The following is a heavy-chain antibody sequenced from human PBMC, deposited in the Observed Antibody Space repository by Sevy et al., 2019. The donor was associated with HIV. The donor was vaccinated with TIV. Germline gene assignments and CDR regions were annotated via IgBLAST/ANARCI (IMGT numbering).Heavy chain of an antibody. D-gene: IGHD3-22*01. Sequence: GGSLRLSCAASGIAFSTYAMFWVRQAPGKGLEWVSSISASGYSTYYADSVKGRFTLSRDNSRNTLDLQMNSLRADETAVYYCAKDFSDVYYYDSSATVDYWGQGTLVTVS. CDR1: GIAFSTYA. V-gene: IGHV3-23*01. J-gene: IGHJ4*02. CDR2: ISASGYST. CDR3: AKDFSDVYYYDSSATVDY.